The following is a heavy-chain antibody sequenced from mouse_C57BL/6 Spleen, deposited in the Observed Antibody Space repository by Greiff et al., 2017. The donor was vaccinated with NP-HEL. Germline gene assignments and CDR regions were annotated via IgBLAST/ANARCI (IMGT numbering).Heavy chain of an antibody. D-gene: IGHD2-3*01. V-gene: IGHV1-54*01. CDR2: INPGSGGT. J-gene: IGHJ4*01. Sequence: QVQLKESGAELVRPGTSVKVSCKASGYAFTNYLIEWVKQRPGQGLEWIGVINPGSGGTNYNEKFKGKATLTADKSSSTAYMQLSSLTSEDSAVYFCARWLLRGNAMVYWGQGTSVTVSS. CDR3: ARWLLRGNAMVY. CDR1: GYAFTNYL.